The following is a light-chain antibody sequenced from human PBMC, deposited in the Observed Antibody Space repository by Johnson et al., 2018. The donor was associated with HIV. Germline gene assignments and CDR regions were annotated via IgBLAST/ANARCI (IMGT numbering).Light chain of an antibody. CDR2: EDF. V-gene: IGLV1-51*02. Sequence: QSVLTQPPSVSAAPGQRVNISCSGHSSNIENYFVSWYQQLPGAAPRLLIYEDFKRPSGIPDRFSGSKSGASATLGIPGLQPGDEADYYCGTWDSSLSAPRYVVGTGTKVTGL. CDR3: GTWDSSLSAPRYV. CDR1: SSNIENYF. J-gene: IGLJ1*01.